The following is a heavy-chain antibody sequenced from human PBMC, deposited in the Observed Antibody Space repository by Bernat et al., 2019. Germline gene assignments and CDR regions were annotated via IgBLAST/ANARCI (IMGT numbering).Heavy chain of an antibody. Sequence: QVQLVESGGGVVQPGRSLRLSCAASGFSFSRSVMHWVRQAPGKGLEWVALISYDGSSKHYTDSVKGRFTISRDISKNTLYLQMNSLRAEDTAVYYCARLGCGGDCSYFDLWGRDTLVTVSS. CDR1: GFSFSRSV. V-gene: IGHV3-30-3*01. D-gene: IGHD2-21*02. J-gene: IGHJ2*01. CDR2: ISYDGSSK. CDR3: ARLGCGGDCSYFDL.